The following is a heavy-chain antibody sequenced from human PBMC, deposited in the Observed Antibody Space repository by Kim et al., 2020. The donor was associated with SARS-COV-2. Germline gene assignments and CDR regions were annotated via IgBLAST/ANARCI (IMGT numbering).Heavy chain of an antibody. V-gene: IGHV4-31*03. CDR1: GGSINGGGYY. CDR2: VYYSGSP. CDR3: ARALRFTIFELGLGNW. Sequence: SETLSLTCSVSGGSINGGGYYWGWVRQHPGKGLEWIGYVYYSGSPFGNPSHKSRVTISVDTSKNKFSLTLTSVTAADTAVYYCARALRFTIFELGLGNW. D-gene: IGHD3-3*01. J-gene: IGHJ5*01.